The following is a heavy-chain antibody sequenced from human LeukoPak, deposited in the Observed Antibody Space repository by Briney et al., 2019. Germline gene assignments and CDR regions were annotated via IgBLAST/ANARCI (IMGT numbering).Heavy chain of an antibody. V-gene: IGHV4-59*01. D-gene: IGHD3-10*01. CDR2: IYYSGST. J-gene: IGHJ3*02. CDR3: ARNYYGCGAFDI. CDR1: GGSISSYY. Sequence: PSETLSLTCTVSGGSISSYYWSWIRQPPGKGLEWIGYIYYSGSTNYNPSLKSRVTISVDTSKNQFSLKLSSVTAADTAVYYCARNYYGCGAFDIWGQGTMVTVSS.